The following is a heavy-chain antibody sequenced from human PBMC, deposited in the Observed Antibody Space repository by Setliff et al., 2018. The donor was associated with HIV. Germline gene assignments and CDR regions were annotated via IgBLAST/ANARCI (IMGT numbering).Heavy chain of an antibody. V-gene: IGHV4-59*08. CDR3: ARVDTMLLFFDL. D-gene: IGHD3-10*02. J-gene: IGHJ4*02. CDR1: GGSISSYC. Sequence: SETLSLTCTVSGGSISSYCWSWIRQPPGKGLEWIGYICDSGSTYHNPSLKSRITISIDTSKDHFSLHLTSVTAADTAIYYCARVDTMLLFFDLWGQGTLVTVS. CDR2: ICDSGST.